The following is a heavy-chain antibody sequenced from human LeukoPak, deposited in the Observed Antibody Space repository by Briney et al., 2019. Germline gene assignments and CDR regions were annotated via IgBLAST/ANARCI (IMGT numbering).Heavy chain of an antibody. CDR3: ARGTYYDILTGYYSGAWFDY. D-gene: IGHD3-9*01. V-gene: IGHV3-23*01. CDR2: ISGSGGST. CDR1: GFTFSSYA. Sequence: GGSLRLSCAASGFTFSSYAMSWVRQAPGKGLEWVSAISGSGGSTYYADSVKGRFTISRDNPKNTLYLQMNSLRAEHTAVYYCARGTYYDILTGYYSGAWFDYWGQGTLVTVSS. J-gene: IGHJ4*02.